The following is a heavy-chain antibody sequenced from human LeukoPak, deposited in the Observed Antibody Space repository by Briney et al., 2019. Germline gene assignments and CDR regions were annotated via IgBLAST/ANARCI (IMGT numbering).Heavy chain of an antibody. J-gene: IGHJ4*02. D-gene: IGHD3-3*01. CDR2: IKHDGSKK. V-gene: IGHV3-7*01. Sequence: GGSLRLSCAASGFTFSSYAMSWVRQAPGKGLEWVASIKHDGSKKYYVDSVRGRFTISRDNTMNSLYLQMSSLRAEDTAVYYCATDRGWRTSGYYLYYFEYWGQGTLVTYSS. CDR1: GFTFSSYA. CDR3: ATDRGWRTSGYYLYYFEY.